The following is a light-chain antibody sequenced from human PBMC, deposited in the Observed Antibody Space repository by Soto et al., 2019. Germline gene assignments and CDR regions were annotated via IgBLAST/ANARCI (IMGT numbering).Light chain of an antibody. CDR1: QGIRSY. V-gene: IGKV1-9*01. Sequence: DIQLTQSPSFLSASVGDRVTITCRASQGIRSYLAWYQQKPGKAPKLLIYGAYTLQSGVPSRFSGSKSGTEFTLTISSLQPEDFATYYCQQLNSYPLTFGGGPKVEIK. CDR3: QQLNSYPLT. CDR2: GAY. J-gene: IGKJ4*01.